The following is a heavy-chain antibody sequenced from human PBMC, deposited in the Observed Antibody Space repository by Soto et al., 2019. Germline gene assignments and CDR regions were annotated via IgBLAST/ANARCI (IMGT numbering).Heavy chain of an antibody. J-gene: IGHJ4*02. D-gene: IGHD4-17*01. CDR1: GFTFSGYA. CDR2: ISGSGGKT. Sequence: GGPLRLSCAASGFTFSGYAMSWIRQAPGKGLEWVSGISGSGGKTYYPDSVKGRFTISRDNSRNTMFLQMNSLRADDTAVYYCAKEDSGDGYFDYWGQGIWVTVSS. CDR3: AKEDSGDGYFDY. V-gene: IGHV3-23*01.